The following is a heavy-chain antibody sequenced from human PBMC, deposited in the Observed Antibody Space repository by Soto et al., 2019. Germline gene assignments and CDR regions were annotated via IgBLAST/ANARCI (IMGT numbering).Heavy chain of an antibody. D-gene: IGHD3-22*01. CDR2: ISGSGGST. CDR1: GFTFSSYA. V-gene: IGHV3-23*01. Sequence: PGGSLILSCAASGFTFSSYAMSWVRQAPGKGLEWVSAISGSGGSTYYADSVKGRFTISRDNSKNTLYLQMNSLRAEDTAVYYRAEDRGYYDSSGHYPEYFQHWGQGTLVTVSS. CDR3: AEDRGYYDSSGHYPEYFQH. J-gene: IGHJ1*01.